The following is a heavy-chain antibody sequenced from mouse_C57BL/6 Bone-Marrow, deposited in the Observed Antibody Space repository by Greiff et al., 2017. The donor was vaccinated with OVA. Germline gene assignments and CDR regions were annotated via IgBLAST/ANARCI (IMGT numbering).Heavy chain of an antibody. CDR1: GFTFSDYY. CDR2: ISNGGGST. V-gene: IGHV5-12*01. D-gene: IGHD2-4*01. CDR3: ARHDDYDVGVFAY. Sequence: EVQLVESGGGLVQPGGSLKLSCAASGFTFSDYYMYWVRQTPEKRLEWVAYISNGGGSTYYPDTVKGRFTIARDNAKNTLYLQMSRLKSEDTAMYYCARHDDYDVGVFAYWGQGTLVTVSA. J-gene: IGHJ3*01.